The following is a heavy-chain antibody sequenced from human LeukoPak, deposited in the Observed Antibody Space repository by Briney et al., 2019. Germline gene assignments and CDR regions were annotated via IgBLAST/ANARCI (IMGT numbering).Heavy chain of an antibody. V-gene: IGHV3-48*04. CDR3: ARERGQYSGSYYVAFDI. J-gene: IGHJ3*02. D-gene: IGHD1-26*01. CDR2: ISSSSSTK. Sequence: PGGSLRLSCAASGFTFSSYSMNWVRQAPGKGLEWVSYISSSSSTKYYADSVKGRFTISRDNAKNSLYLQMNSLRAEDTAVYYCARERGQYSGSYYVAFDIWGQGTMVTVSS. CDR1: GFTFSSYS.